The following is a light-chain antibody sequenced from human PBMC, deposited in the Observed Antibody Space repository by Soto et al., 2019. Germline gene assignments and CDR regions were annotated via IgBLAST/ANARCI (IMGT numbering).Light chain of an antibody. CDR1: QSVSSN. J-gene: IGKJ2*01. CDR2: GAS. CDR3: QQYNNWPPYT. V-gene: IGKV3-15*01. Sequence: EIVMTQSPATLSVSPGERATLSCRASQSVSSNLDWYQQKPGQAPRLLIYGASTRSTGIPARFSGSRSGTEFTLTIISVQSEDFAVYYCQQYNNWPPYTFGQGTKLEIK.